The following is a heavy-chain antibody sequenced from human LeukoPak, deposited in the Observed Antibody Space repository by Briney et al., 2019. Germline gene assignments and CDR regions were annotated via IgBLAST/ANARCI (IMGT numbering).Heavy chain of an antibody. J-gene: IGHJ6*03. V-gene: IGHV3-48*01. Sequence: AGGSLRLSCAASGFTFSSYSMNWVRQAPGKGLEWVSYISSSSSTIYYADSVKGRFTISRDNAKNSLYLQMNSLRAEDTAVYYCATVVPAAMEDYYYYYYMDVWAKGTTVTVSS. D-gene: IGHD2-2*01. CDR2: ISSSSSTI. CDR1: GFTFSSYS. CDR3: ATVVPAAMEDYYYYYYMDV.